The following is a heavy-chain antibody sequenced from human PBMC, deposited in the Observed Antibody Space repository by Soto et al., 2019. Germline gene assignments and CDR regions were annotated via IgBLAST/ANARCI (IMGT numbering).Heavy chain of an antibody. D-gene: IGHD4-4*01. V-gene: IGHV3-33*01. J-gene: IGHJ6*02. CDR3: AGGRMATITNDYYYYGMDV. Sequence: QVQLVESGGGVVQPGRSLRLSCAASGFTFSSYGMHWVRQAPGKGLEWVAVIWYDGSNKYYADSVKGRFTISRDNSKNTLYLQMNSLRAEDTAVYYYAGGRMATITNDYYYYGMDVWGQGTTVTVSS. CDR1: GFTFSSYG. CDR2: IWYDGSNK.